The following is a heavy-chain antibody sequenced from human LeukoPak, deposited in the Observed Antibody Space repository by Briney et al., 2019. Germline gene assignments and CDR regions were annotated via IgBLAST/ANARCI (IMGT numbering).Heavy chain of an antibody. Sequence: SETLSLTCTVSNGSISSFYWTWIRQPPGKGLEWIGYILYSGTTTNYNPSLKSRVTISVDTSKNQFSLKLSSVTAADTAVYYCARVGDWNDLVYWGQGTLVTVSS. CDR1: NGSISSFY. D-gene: IGHD1-1*01. J-gene: IGHJ4*02. CDR3: ARVGDWNDLVY. CDR2: ILYSGTT. V-gene: IGHV4-59*01.